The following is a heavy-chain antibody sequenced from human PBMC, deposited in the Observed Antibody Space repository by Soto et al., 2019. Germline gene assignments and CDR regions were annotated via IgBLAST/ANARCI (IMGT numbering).Heavy chain of an antibody. D-gene: IGHD2-2*01. J-gene: IGHJ6*02. CDR1: GYTFTGYC. Sequence: ASVKVSCKASGYTFTGYCIHWVRQAPGQGLEWMGWINPNSGGTNYAQKFQGRVTMTRDTSISTAYMELSRLRSDDTAVYYCAREPAAISLYYYYYGMDVWGQGTTVTVSS. CDR2: INPNSGGT. V-gene: IGHV1-2*02. CDR3: AREPAAISLYYYYYGMDV.